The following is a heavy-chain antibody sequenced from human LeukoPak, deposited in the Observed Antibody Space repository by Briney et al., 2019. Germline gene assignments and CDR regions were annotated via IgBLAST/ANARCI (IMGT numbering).Heavy chain of an antibody. J-gene: IGHJ4*02. CDR2: ISSSSSTI. Sequence: PGGSLRLSCAASGFIFSEYYMSWIRQAPGKGLEWVSYISSSSSTIYYADSVKGRFTISRDNAKNSLYLQMDSLRAEDTAVYYCIVLAVAGTFGFDYWGQGTLVTVSS. CDR3: IVLAVAGTFGFDY. CDR1: GFIFSEYY. V-gene: IGHV3-11*04. D-gene: IGHD6-19*01.